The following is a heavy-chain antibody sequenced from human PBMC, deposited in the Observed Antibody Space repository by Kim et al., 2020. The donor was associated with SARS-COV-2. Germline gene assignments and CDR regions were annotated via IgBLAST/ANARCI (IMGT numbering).Heavy chain of an antibody. CDR3: ARHRTGGTYPLDY. V-gene: IGHV4-4*08. D-gene: IGHD3-16*02. Sequence: SETLSLTCTVFGDYIRSYFWSWFRQSPGKGLEWIGYISTSGNTNYNPSLKTRLIISVYTSKNHLSLKLASVTAADTAVYYCARHRTGGTYPLDYWCQGTL. CDR2: ISTSGNT. CDR1: GDYIRSYF. J-gene: IGHJ4*02.